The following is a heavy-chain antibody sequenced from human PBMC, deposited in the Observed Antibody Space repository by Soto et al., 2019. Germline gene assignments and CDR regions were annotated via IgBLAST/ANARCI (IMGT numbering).Heavy chain of an antibody. Sequence: GGSPRLSCAASGFTFSSYWMHWVRQAPGKGLVWVSRINSDGSSTSYADSVKGRFTISRDNAKNTLYLQMNSLRAEDTAVYYCARAGGYYYGMDVWGQGTTVTVSS. CDR1: GFTFSSYW. D-gene: IGHD3-10*01. CDR2: INSDGSST. V-gene: IGHV3-74*01. CDR3: ARAGGYYYGMDV. J-gene: IGHJ6*02.